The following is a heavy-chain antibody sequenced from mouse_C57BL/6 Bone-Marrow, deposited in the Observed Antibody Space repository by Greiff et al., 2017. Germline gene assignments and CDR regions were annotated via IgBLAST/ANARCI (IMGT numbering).Heavy chain of an antibody. CDR3: ASRGYSTFAY. D-gene: IGHD2-5*01. CDR1: GFTFSSYG. J-gene: IGHJ3*01. CDR2: ISSGGSYT. V-gene: IGHV5-6*02. Sequence: EVMLVESGGDLVKPGGSLKLSCAASGFTFSSYGMSWVRQTPDKRLEWVATISSGGSYTYYPDHVKGRFTISRDNAKNTLYLQMSSLKSEDTAMYYCASRGYSTFAYWGQGTLVTVSA.